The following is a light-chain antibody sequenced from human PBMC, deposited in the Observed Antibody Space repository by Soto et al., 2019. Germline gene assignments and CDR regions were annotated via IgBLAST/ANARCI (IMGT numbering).Light chain of an antibody. Sequence: DIQMTQSPSTLSASVGDRVTITCRASQNIGTSLAWYQQTPGKAPNLLIYKTSTLQRGVPSRFSGSGSGTEFTLTISSLQPDDFATYYCQQYDSHPMYTFGQGTKVDIK. J-gene: IGKJ2*01. CDR1: QNIGTS. CDR3: QQYDSHPMYT. V-gene: IGKV1-5*03. CDR2: KTS.